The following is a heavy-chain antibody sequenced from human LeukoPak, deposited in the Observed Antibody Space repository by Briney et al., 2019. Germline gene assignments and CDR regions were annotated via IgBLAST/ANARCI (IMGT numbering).Heavy chain of an antibody. CDR2: IIPIFGTA. CDR3: ARDDSGDNCFDP. D-gene: IGHD4-17*01. Sequence: SWKVSCKASGATFSIYAISWVRQAPGQGLEWMGGIIPIFGTANYAQKFQGRVTITTDESTSTAYMELSSLRSEDTAVYYCARDDSGDNCFDPWGQGTLVTVSS. J-gene: IGHJ5*02. CDR1: GATFSIYA. V-gene: IGHV1-69*05.